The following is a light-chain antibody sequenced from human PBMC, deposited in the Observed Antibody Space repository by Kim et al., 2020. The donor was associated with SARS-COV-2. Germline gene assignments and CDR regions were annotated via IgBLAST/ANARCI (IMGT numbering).Light chain of an antibody. CDR3: QHYDGSPPCT. CDR2: RAS. Sequence: IVLTQSPGTLSLSPGGRATLSCRASQSVTSDYLAWYQQRPGQAPRLLIYRASTRATGIPDRFSGGGSGTDFTLTISRLEPEDFAVYFCQHYDGSPPCTFGQGTKLEIK. V-gene: IGKV3-20*01. CDR1: QSVTSDY. J-gene: IGKJ2*02.